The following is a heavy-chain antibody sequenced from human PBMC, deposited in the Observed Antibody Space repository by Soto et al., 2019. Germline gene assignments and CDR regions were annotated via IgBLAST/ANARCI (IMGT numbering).Heavy chain of an antibody. J-gene: IGHJ6*02. D-gene: IGHD6-19*01. CDR3: ARDSNSGWYVHYYYGMAF. CDR2: IIPIFGTA. V-gene: IGHV1-69*13. CDR1: GGTFSSYA. Sequence: SVKVSCKASGGTFSSYAISWVRQAPGQGLEWMGGIIPIFGTANYAQKFQGRVTITADESTSTAYMELSSLRSEDTAVYYCARDSNSGWYVHYYYGMAFWGQGTTVTVSS.